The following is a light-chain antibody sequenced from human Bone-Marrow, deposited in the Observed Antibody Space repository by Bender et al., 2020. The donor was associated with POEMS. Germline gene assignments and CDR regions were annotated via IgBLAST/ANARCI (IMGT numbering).Light chain of an antibody. CDR1: SSDVGSYDY. V-gene: IGLV2-14*03. CDR2: GVN. CDR3: SSYTTTGTLV. Sequence: QSALTQPPSASGSPGQSVTLSCTGSSSDVGSYDYVSWYQQHPGKAPKLMIYGVNGRPSGISDRFSGSKSGNTASLTISGLQAEDEADYYCSSYTTTGTLVFGGGTKLTVL. J-gene: IGLJ3*02.